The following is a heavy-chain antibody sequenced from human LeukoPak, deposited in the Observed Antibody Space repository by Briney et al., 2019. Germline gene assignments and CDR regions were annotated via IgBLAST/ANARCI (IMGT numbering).Heavy chain of an antibody. CDR1: GYTYTGYY. Sequence: GASVKLSYKASGYTYTGYYILWVRQAPGQGLEWMGWINPKSGGANYAQKFQGRVTMTRDTSISTAYMELSRLRSVDTAVYYCAREDFCSSGNGRDPWGQGTLVTVSS. V-gene: IGHV1-2*02. CDR3: AREDFCSSGNGRDP. CDR2: INPKSGGA. D-gene: IGHD6-13*01. J-gene: IGHJ5*02.